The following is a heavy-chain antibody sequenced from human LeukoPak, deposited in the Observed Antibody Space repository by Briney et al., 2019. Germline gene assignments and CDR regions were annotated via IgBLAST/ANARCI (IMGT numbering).Heavy chain of an antibody. V-gene: IGHV4-34*01. D-gene: IGHD1-26*01. CDR1: GGSFSGYY. J-gene: IGHJ4*02. CDR2: INHSGST. CDR3: ARRRGGATRGYPDY. Sequence: SETLSLTCAVYGGSFSGYYWSWIRQPPGKGLEWIGEINHSGSTNYNPSLKSRVTISVDTSKNQISLKLSSVTAADTAVYYCARRRGGATRGYPDYWGQGTLVTVSS.